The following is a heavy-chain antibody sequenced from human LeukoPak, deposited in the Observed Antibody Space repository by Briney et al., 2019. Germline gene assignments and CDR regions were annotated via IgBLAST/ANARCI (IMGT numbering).Heavy chain of an antibody. CDR1: GFTFSSYA. J-gene: IGHJ3*02. CDR2: ISGSGGST. V-gene: IGHV3-23*01. CDR3: AKVPVFSLTISEVVTDDAYDI. Sequence: GGSLRLSCAASGFTFSSYAMSWVRQAPGKGLEWVSAISGSGGSTYYADSVKGRFTISRDNSKNTLYLQMNSLRAEDTAVYYCAKVPVFSLTISEVVTDDAYDIWGQGTIVTVSS. D-gene: IGHD3-3*01.